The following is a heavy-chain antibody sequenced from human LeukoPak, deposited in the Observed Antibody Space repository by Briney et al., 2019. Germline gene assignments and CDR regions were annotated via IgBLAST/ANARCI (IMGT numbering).Heavy chain of an antibody. Sequence: GGSLRLSCTASGFTFSNAWMSWVRQAPGKGLEWVGRIKSKTDGGTTDYAAPVKGRFTISRDDSKNTLYLQMNSLKTEDTAVYYCTYEIVVVTANSFDYWGQGTLVTVSS. J-gene: IGHJ4*02. D-gene: IGHD2-21*02. CDR3: TYEIVVVTANSFDY. V-gene: IGHV3-15*01. CDR2: IKSKTDGGTT. CDR1: GFTFSNAW.